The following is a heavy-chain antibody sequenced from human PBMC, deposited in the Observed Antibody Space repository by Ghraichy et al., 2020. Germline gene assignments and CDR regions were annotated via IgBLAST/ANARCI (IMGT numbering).Heavy chain of an antibody. J-gene: IGHJ5*02. CDR2: IYHTGST. D-gene: IGHD2-2*01. CDR1: GYSISSAHY. V-gene: IGHV4-38-2*02. Sequence: SETLSLTCVVSGYSISSAHYWGWIRQTSGRGLEWIGIIYHTGSTHYNPSLKSRVTISIDTSKNQFSLKMTTVTAADTAVYYCARDAFCSGSTCNNWFDPWGQGTLVTVSS. CDR3: ARDAFCSGSTCNNWFDP.